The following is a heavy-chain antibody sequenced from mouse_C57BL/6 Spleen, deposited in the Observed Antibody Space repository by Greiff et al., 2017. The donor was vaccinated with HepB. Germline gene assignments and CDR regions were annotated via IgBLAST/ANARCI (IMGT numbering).Heavy chain of an antibody. CDR2: IYPGDGDT. D-gene: IGHD2-1*01. J-gene: IGHJ4*01. CDR3: ASDYGNYGVDY. Sequence: LQESGPELVKPGASVKISCKASGYAFSSSWMNWVKQRPGKGLEWIGRIYPGDGDTNYNGKFKGKATLTADKSSSTAYMQLSSLTSEDSAVYFCASDYGNYGVDYWGQGTSVTVSS. V-gene: IGHV1-82*01. CDR1: GYAFSSSW.